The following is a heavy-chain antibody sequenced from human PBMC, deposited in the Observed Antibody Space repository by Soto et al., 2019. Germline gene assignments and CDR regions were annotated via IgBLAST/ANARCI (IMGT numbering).Heavy chain of an antibody. J-gene: IGHJ3*01. Sequence: SVKVSCKASGYTFTSYGISWVRQAPGQGLEWMGWISAYNGNTNCAQKLQGRVTMTTDTSTSTAYMELRSLRSDDTAVYYCPRYGFAELAQPYDAFDVSGRGTMETVAS. D-gene: IGHD1-26*01. CDR1: GYTFTSYG. CDR2: ISAYNGNT. CDR3: PRYGFAELAQPYDAFDV. V-gene: IGHV1-18*01.